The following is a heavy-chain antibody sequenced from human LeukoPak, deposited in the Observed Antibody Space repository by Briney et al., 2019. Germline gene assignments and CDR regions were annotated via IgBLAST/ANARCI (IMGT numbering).Heavy chain of an antibody. CDR2: FYSNGNT. J-gene: IGHJ4*02. CDR3: ARSATVTTGYFDY. CDR1: GGSISSTGHY. Sequence: PSETLSLTCSVSGGSISSTGHYWGWIRQSPEKGLDWISSFYSNGNTYYNPSVKSRVTMSVDTSKNQFSLKLTSMTAAETAVYYCARSATVTTGYFDYWGQGALVTVSS. D-gene: IGHD4-17*01. V-gene: IGHV4-39*07.